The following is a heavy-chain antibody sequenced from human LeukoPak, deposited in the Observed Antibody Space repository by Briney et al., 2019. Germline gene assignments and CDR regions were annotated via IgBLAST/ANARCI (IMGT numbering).Heavy chain of an antibody. J-gene: IGHJ3*02. V-gene: IGHV3-30-3*01. D-gene: IGHD1-26*01. Sequence: GGSLRLSCAASGFTFSTYAMNWVRQAPGKGLEWVALISYHGSNKYYADSVKGRFTISRDNSKNTLYLQMNSLKTEDTAVYYCTTEGGLRYSGSYYAGAFDIWGQGTMVTVSS. CDR2: ISYHGSNK. CDR1: GFTFSTYA. CDR3: TTEGGLRYSGSYYAGAFDI.